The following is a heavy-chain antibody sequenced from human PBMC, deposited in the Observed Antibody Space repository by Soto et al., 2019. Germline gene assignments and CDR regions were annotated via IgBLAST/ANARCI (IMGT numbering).Heavy chain of an antibody. D-gene: IGHD3-10*01. V-gene: IGHV1-69*10. CDR2: IIPILGIA. Sequence: ASVKVSCKASGGTFSSYAISWVRQAPGQGLEWMGGIIPILGIANYAQKFQGRVTITADKSTSTAYMELSSLRSEDTAVYYCARDRYGSGSFLYYGMDVWGQGTTVTVSS. J-gene: IGHJ6*02. CDR3: ARDRYGSGSFLYYGMDV. CDR1: GGTFSSYA.